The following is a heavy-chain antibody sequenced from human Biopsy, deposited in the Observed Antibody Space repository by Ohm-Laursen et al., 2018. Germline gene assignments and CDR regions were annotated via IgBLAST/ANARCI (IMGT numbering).Heavy chain of an antibody. CDR2: INPNNGGT. CDR3: ARASMIRGVMDVDY. D-gene: IGHD3-10*01. J-gene: IGHJ4*02. CDR1: GYNFNAYY. Sequence: AAVKVSCKASGYNFNAYYMQWVRQAPGQGLEWMGWINPNNGGTNYAHKFQGRVTMTTDTSVSTAYMELSRLTFDDTAVYYCARASMIRGVMDVDYWGQGTLVIVSS. V-gene: IGHV1-2*02.